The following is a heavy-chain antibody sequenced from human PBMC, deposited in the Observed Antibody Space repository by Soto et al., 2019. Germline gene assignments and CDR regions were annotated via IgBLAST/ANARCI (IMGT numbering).Heavy chain of an antibody. CDR3: AREGAGEYYYYYYYMDV. D-gene: IGHD3-10*01. CDR1: GFTFSSYS. Sequence: GGSLRLSCAASGFTFSSYSMNWVRQAPGKGLEWVSSISSSSSYIYYADSVKGRFTISRDNAKNSLYLQMNSLRAEDTAVYYCAREGAGEYYYYYYYMDVWGKGTTVTVSS. V-gene: IGHV3-21*01. J-gene: IGHJ6*03. CDR2: ISSSSSYI.